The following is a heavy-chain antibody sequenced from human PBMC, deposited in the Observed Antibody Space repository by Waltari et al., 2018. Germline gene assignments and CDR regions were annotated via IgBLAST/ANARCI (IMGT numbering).Heavy chain of an antibody. J-gene: IGHJ4*02. D-gene: IGHD1-26*01. V-gene: IGHV4-34*01. Sequence: QVQLQQWGAGLLKPSETLSLTCAVYGGSFSGYYWSWIRQPPGKGLEWIGEINHSGSTNYNPSLKSRVTISVDTSKNQFSLKLSSVTAADTAVYYCAREVVGAIDYWGQGTLVTVSS. CDR3: AREVVGAIDY. CDR2: INHSGST. CDR1: GGSFSGYY.